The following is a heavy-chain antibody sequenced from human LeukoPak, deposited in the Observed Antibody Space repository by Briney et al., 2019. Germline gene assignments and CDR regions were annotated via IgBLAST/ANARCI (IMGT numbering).Heavy chain of an antibody. J-gene: IGHJ4*02. D-gene: IGHD1-14*01. Sequence: GGSLRLSCSASGFTFSSYAMHWVRQAPGKGLEHVSAISSYGGTTYYADSVKGKFTISRDNAKNSLYLQMNSLRDEDTAVYYCARGSNRAFDYWGQGTLVTVSS. CDR3: ARGSNRAFDY. CDR1: GFTFSSYA. V-gene: IGHV3-64*04. CDR2: ISSYGGTT.